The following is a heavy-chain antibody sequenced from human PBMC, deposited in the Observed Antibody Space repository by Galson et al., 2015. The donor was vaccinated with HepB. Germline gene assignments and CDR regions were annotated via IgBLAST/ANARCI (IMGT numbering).Heavy chain of an antibody. D-gene: IGHD6-25*01. V-gene: IGHV3-33*08. J-gene: IGHJ4*02. CDR2: IWADGTNT. CDR3: AREASVAAPAAFDY. Sequence: SLRLSCAASGFTFRSFGIHWVRQAPGKGLEWVALIWADGTNTYYADSVKGRFTVSRDNSKNTLNLQMNSLRAEDTAVYYCAREASVAAPAAFDYWGQGTLVTVSS. CDR1: GFTFRSFG.